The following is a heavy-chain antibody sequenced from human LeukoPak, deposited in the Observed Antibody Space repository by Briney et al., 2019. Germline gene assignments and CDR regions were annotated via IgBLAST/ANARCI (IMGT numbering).Heavy chain of an antibody. CDR3: AKIASEGSYRYLDY. J-gene: IGHJ4*02. CDR2: ISGSGGST. Sequence: GGSLRLSCAASGFTFSSYAMSWVRQAPGKGLEWVSAISGSGGSTYYADSVKGRFTISRDNSKNTLYLQMNSPRAEDTAVYYCAKIASEGSYRYLDYWGQGTLVTVSS. D-gene: IGHD3-16*02. CDR1: GFTFSSYA. V-gene: IGHV3-23*01.